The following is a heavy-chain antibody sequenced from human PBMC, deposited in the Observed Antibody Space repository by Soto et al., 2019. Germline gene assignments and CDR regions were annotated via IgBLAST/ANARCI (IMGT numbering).Heavy chain of an antibody. CDR3: AKDLATVVTPDYYYGMDV. CDR1: GFPFFSYA. J-gene: IGHJ6*02. CDR2: ISYDGSNK. V-gene: IGHV3-30*18. D-gene: IGHD4-17*01. Sequence: GGSLRRSFVPPGFPFFSYAAHWARQAPGKGLEWVAVISYDGSNKYYEDSVKGRITISRDNSKNTLYLQMNSLRAEDTAVYYCAKDLATVVTPDYYYGMDVWGQGT.